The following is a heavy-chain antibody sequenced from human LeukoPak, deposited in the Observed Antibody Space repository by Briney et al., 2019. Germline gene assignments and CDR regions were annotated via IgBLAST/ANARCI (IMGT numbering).Heavy chain of an antibody. CDR2: IKQDGSEK. D-gene: IGHD2-21*02. V-gene: IGHV3-7*01. J-gene: IGHJ4*02. CDR3: ARAELLSLDY. CDR1: GFTFSSYA. Sequence: GGSLRLSCAAPGFTFSSYAMSWVRQAPGKGLEWVANIKQDGSEKYYVDSVKGRFTISRDNAKNTLYLQMNSLRAEDTAVYYCARAELLSLDYWGQGTLVTVSS.